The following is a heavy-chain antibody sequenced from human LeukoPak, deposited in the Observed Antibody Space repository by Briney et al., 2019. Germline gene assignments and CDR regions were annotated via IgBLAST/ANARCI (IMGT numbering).Heavy chain of an antibody. J-gene: IGHJ4*02. Sequence: GALRLSCAASGFTFSSYWMSWVRQAPGKGLEWVANIKQDGSEKYYVDSVKGRFTISRDNAKNSLYLQMNSLRAEDTAIYYCAKYSGNYGVVYWGQGTLVTVSS. CDR2: IKQDGSEK. CDR1: GFTFSSYW. V-gene: IGHV3-7*01. CDR3: AKYSGNYGVVY. D-gene: IGHD1-26*01.